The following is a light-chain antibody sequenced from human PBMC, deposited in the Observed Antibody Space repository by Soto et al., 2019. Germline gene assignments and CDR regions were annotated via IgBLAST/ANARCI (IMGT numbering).Light chain of an antibody. Sequence: QSVLTQPPSASGTPGQRVTISCSGSSSNIETNTVDWYQHLPGTAPKVLIFNNNQRPSGVPDRFSGSKSGTSASLAISGLQSEDEADYYCSSYAGSNVWVFGGGTKLTVL. CDR1: SSNIETNT. CDR2: NNN. V-gene: IGLV1-44*01. J-gene: IGLJ3*02. CDR3: SSYAGSNVWV.